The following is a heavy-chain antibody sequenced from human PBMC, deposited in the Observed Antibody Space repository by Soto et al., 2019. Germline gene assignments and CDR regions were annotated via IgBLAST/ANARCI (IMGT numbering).Heavy chain of an antibody. V-gene: IGHV3-23*01. Sequence: GGSLRLSCAVSGFTFRSSPMSWVRRAPGKGLEWVSGINCGDDSKHYAESVRGRFTIIRDNSKNTLYLQMNSLRAEDTAVYYCARDLAAVAGNYYYYYGMDVWGQGTTVTVSS. CDR3: ARDLAAVAGNYYYYYGMDV. CDR1: GFTFRSSP. D-gene: IGHD6-19*01. CDR2: INCGDDSK. J-gene: IGHJ6*02.